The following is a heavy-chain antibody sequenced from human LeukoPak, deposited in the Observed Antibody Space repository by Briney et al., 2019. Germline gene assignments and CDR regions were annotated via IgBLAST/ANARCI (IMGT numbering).Heavy chain of an antibody. CDR2: ISSSSSTI. Sequence: GGSLRLSCAASGFTFSSYSMNWVRQAPGKGLEWVSYISSSSSTIYYADSVKGRFTISRDNAKNSLYLQMNSLRAEDAAVYYCAPIAVAGSYYFDYWGQGTLVTVSS. V-gene: IGHV3-48*04. J-gene: IGHJ4*02. D-gene: IGHD6-19*01. CDR3: APIAVAGSYYFDY. CDR1: GFTFSSYS.